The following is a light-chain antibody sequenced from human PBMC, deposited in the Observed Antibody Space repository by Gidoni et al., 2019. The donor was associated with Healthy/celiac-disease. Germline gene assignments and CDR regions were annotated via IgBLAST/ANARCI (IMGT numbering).Light chain of an antibody. CDR2: DAS. V-gene: IGKV3-11*01. CDR3: QQRSNGPPMYT. Sequence: EIVLTQSPATLSLSPGERATLSCRASQSVSSYLAWYQQKPGQAPRRLIYDASNRATGIPARFSGSGSGTDFTRTISSLEPEDVAVYYCQQRSNGPPMYTFGQXTKLEIK. CDR1: QSVSSY. J-gene: IGKJ2*01.